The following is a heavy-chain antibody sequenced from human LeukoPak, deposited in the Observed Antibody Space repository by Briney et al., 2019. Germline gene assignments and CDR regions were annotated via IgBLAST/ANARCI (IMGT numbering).Heavy chain of an antibody. V-gene: IGHV4-59*01. D-gene: IGHD2-15*01. CDR1: GGSISGYF. Sequence: SETLFLTCTVSGGSISGYFWSWIRQPPGKGLEWIGYIHSSGSSSHNPSLKRRLTISVDTSKNQFSLKLSSVTAADTAVYYCARYCSGENCYSRSYDYWGQGTPVTVSS. CDR3: ARYCSGENCYSRSYDY. J-gene: IGHJ4*02. CDR2: IHSSGSS.